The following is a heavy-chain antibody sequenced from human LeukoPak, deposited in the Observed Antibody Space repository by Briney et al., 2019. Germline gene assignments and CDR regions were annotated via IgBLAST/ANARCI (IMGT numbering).Heavy chain of an antibody. Sequence: GGSLRLSCAASGFTFSSYGMHWVRQAPGKGLEWVAVIWYDGSNKYYADSVKGRFTISRDNSKNTLYLQMNSLRAEDTAVYYCARGINQYDSSGFDPFDCWGQGTLVTVSS. J-gene: IGHJ4*02. CDR3: ARGINQYDSSGFDPFDC. D-gene: IGHD3-22*01. CDR2: IWYDGSNK. V-gene: IGHV3-33*01. CDR1: GFTFSSYG.